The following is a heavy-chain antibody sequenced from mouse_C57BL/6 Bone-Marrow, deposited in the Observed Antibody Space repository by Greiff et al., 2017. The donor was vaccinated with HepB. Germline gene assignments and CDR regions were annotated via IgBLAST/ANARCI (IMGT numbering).Heavy chain of an antibody. CDR3: ARDNSYFDY. CDR1: GFTFSDYY. J-gene: IGHJ2*01. Sequence: EVKLMESEGGLVQPGSSMKLSCTASGFTFSDYYMAWVRQVPEKGLEWVANINYDGSSTYYLDSLKSRFIISRDNAKNILYLQMSSLKSEDTATYYCARDNSYFDYWGQGTTLTVSS. CDR2: INYDGSST. V-gene: IGHV5-16*01. D-gene: IGHD1-3*01.